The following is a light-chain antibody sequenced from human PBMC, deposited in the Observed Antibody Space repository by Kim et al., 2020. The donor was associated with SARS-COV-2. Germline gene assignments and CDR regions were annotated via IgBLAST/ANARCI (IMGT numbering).Light chain of an antibody. CDR3: QQYNNWPQT. V-gene: IGKV3-15*01. Sequence: SLPPGERATLSCSASQSVSSNLAWYQQKPGQAPRLLIYGASTRATGIPARFSGSGSGTEFTLTISSLQSEDFAVYYCQQYNNWPQTFGQGTKVDIK. CDR2: GAS. J-gene: IGKJ1*01. CDR1: QSVSSN.